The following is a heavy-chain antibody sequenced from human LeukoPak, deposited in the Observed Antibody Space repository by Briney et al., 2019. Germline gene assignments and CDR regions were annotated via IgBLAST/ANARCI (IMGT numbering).Heavy chain of an antibody. CDR2: IGWNSGSI. CDR1: GFTFDDYA. J-gene: IGHJ5*02. D-gene: IGHD3-9*01. Sequence: PGRSLRLSCPASGFTFDDYAVHWVRQAPGKGLEWVSGIGWNSGSIDYADSVKGRFTISRDNAKNSLYLQMNSLRAEDTAVYYCAKDSSVYYDILKPNWFDPWGQGTLVTVSS. CDR3: AKDSSVYYDILKPNWFDP. V-gene: IGHV3-9*01.